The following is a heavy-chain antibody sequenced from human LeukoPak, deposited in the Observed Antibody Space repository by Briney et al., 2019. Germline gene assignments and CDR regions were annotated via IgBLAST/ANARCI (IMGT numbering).Heavy chain of an antibody. D-gene: IGHD6-13*01. V-gene: IGHV1-69*13. CDR1: GGTFSSYA. CDR3: ARDPIAGCSSSWYGDDY. Sequence: SVKVSCKASGGTFSSYAISWVRQAPGQGLEWMGGIIPIFGTANYAQKFQGRVTITADESTSTAYMELSSLRSEDTAVYYCARDPIAGCSSSWYGDDYWGQGTLVTVSS. CDR2: IIPIFGTA. J-gene: IGHJ4*02.